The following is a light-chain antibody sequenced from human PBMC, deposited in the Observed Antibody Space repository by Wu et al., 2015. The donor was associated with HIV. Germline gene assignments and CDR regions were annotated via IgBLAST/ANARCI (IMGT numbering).Light chain of an antibody. V-gene: IGKV1D-13*01. J-gene: IGKJ2*03. CDR2: DAS. Sequence: GDTVTITCRASQGVGSDLAWYQHKPGNSPKLLIYDASELESGVPSRFSGSGSGTDFTLTISSLEPEDFAVYYCQQRSNWPSFGQGTKLEIK. CDR3: QQRSNWPS. CDR1: QGVGSD.